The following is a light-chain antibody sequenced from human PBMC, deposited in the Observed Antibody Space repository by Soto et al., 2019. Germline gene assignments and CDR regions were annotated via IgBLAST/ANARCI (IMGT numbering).Light chain of an antibody. J-gene: IGKJ1*01. CDR2: KAS. CDR1: ENINSR. V-gene: IGKV1-5*03. CDR3: QQYNSYWT. Sequence: DIQMTQSPSTLSASVGDRVTITCRASENINSRLAWYQQKPGKAPQLLIYKASTLRGGVPSRFSGSGSGTEFTLTISSLQPDDFTTYFCQQYNSYWTFGQGTKVDIK.